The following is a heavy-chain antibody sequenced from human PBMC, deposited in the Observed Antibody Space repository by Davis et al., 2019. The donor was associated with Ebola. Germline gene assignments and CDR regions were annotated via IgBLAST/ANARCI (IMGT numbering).Heavy chain of an antibody. J-gene: IGHJ3*02. CDR1: GFTFSNYR. CDR3: ARTIRYFDWFGAFDI. V-gene: IGHV3-21*01. D-gene: IGHD3-9*01. Sequence: GESLKISCAASGFTFSNYRMNWVRQAPGKGLEWVSSISISSSSTYYADSVKGRFTISRDNAKNSLYLQMNSLRAEDTAVYYCARTIRYFDWFGAFDIWGRGTMVTVSS. CDR2: ISISSSST.